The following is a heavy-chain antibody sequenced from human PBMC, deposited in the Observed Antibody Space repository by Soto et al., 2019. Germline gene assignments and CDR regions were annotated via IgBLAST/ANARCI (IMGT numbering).Heavy chain of an antibody. D-gene: IGHD3-22*01. CDR3: STESMIVVGGVDY. CDR2: FKSKTDGGTT. CDR1: GFTFSNAW. J-gene: IGHJ4*02. V-gene: IGHV3-15*07. Sequence: EVQLVESGGGLVKPGGSLRLSCVASGFTFSNAWMNWVRQAPGKGLEWVGRFKSKTDGGTTDYAAPVKGRFTISRDDSKNTLYLQMSSLKTEDTAVYYCSTESMIVVGGVDYWGQGTLVTVSS.